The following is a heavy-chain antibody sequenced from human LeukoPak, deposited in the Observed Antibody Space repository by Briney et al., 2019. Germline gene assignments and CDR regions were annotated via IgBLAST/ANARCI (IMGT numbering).Heavy chain of an antibody. J-gene: IGHJ3*02. CDR2: INPNSGGT. D-gene: IGHD3-10*01. Sequence: ASVKVSCKASGYTFTGYYMHWVRQAPGQGLEWMGWINPNSGGTNYAQKFQDRVSVTRDTSISTAYMELSSLTSDDTAVYYCARDKNGPLRFGGLEIWGQGTMVTVSS. V-gene: IGHV1-2*02. CDR1: GYTFTGYY. CDR3: ARDKNGPLRFGGLEI.